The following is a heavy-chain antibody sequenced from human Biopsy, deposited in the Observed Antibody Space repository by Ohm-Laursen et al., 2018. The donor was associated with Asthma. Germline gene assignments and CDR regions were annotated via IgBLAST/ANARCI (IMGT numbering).Heavy chain of an antibody. D-gene: IGHD3-9*01. CDR3: ARTYYDFLTGQVKDVFGV. J-gene: IGHJ3*01. CDR1: GYNFISFA. V-gene: IGHV1-3*04. Sequence: SSGKVSCKASGYNFISFAIHWVRQAPGQRLVWMGWVNTGNGDTKYSQKFQGRVTITRDTSASTAYMELRSLRSEDTATYYCARTYYDFLTGQVKDVFGVWGQGTMVTVSS. CDR2: VNTGNGDT.